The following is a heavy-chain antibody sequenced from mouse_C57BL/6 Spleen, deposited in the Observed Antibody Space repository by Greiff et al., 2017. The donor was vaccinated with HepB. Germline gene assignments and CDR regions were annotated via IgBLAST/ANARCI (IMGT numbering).Heavy chain of an antibody. J-gene: IGHJ1*03. Sequence: VQLKQSGAELVKPGASVKLSCTASGFNIKDYYMHWVKQRTEQGLEWIGRIDPEDGETKYAPKFQGKATITADTSSNTAYLQLSSLTSEDTAVYDCARGTISWDENFDVWGTGTTVTVSS. CDR2: IDPEDGET. D-gene: IGHD4-1*01. CDR3: ARGTISWDENFDV. CDR1: GFNIKDYY. V-gene: IGHV14-2*01.